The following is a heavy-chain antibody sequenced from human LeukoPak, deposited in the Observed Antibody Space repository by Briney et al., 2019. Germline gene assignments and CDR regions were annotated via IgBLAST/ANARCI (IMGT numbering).Heavy chain of an antibody. D-gene: IGHD1-26*01. V-gene: IGHV1-8*02. CDR3: ATEGIGLGATHNY. Sequence: ASVKVSCKASGHTFTSYDINWVRQATGQGLEWMGWMNPNSGNTAYAQKFQGRVTMTEDASTDTAYMELSSLRSEDTAVYYCATEGIGLGATHNYWGQGTLVTVSS. CDR2: MNPNSGNT. CDR1: GHTFTSYD. J-gene: IGHJ4*02.